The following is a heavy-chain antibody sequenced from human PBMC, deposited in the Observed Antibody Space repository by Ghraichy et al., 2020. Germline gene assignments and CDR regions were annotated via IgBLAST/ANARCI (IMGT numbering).Heavy chain of an antibody. V-gene: IGHV3-30*01. D-gene: IGHD6-13*01. J-gene: IGHJ4*02. CDR2: ISFDGGNK. CDR1: GFTFKNFA. Sequence: GSLNISCAASGFTFKNFAMHWVRQAPGKGLGSVAIISFDGGNKYYVDSVKGRFTISRDNSKNTLHLQMNSLRGDDTAIYYCARDMGSFSKIDYWGQGTLVTVSS. CDR3: ARDMGSFSKIDY.